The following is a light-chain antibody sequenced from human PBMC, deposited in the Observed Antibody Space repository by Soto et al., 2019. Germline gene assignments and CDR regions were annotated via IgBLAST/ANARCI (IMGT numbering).Light chain of an antibody. Sequence: QSVLTQPASVSGSPGQSITISCTGTSSDVGSYNLVSWYQQHPGKAPKLMIYEGSKRPSGVSNRFSGSKSGNTASLTISGLQAEDEADYYCCSYAGSSISGVFGGGTKVTVL. CDR3: CSYAGSSISGV. J-gene: IGLJ2*01. CDR2: EGS. V-gene: IGLV2-23*01. CDR1: SSDVGSYNL.